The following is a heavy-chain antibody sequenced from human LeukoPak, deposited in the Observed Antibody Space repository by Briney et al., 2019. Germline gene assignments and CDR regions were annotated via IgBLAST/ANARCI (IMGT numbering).Heavy chain of an antibody. J-gene: IGHJ1*01. CDR2: ISYDGSNK. CDR3: AKDPGGYDSQYFQH. V-gene: IGHV3-30*18. D-gene: IGHD5-12*01. Sequence: GGSLRLSCAASGFTFSSYGMHWVRQAPGKGLEWVAVISYDGSNKYYADSVKGRFTISRDNSKNTLYLQMNSLRAEDTAVYYCAKDPGGYDSQYFQHWGQGTLVTVSS. CDR1: GFTFSSYG.